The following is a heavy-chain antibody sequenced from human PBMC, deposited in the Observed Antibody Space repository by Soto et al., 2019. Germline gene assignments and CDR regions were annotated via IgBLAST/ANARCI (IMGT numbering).Heavy chain of an antibody. CDR2: IIPLFGTA. CDR1: GGTFSSYA. CDR3: AAEGSRDRSSDY. D-gene: IGHD6-6*01. V-gene: IGHV1-69*06. Sequence: QVQLVQTGDEVKQPGSSVKVSCRASGGTFSSYAISWVRQAPGHGLEWMGGIIPLFGTANDAQKFQGRVTITADKPTSKAYMELSSLRSEDTAVYYGAAEGSRDRSSDYWGQGTLVTVSS. J-gene: IGHJ4*02.